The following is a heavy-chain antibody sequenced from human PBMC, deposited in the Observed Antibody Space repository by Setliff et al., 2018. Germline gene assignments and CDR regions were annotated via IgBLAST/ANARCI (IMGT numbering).Heavy chain of an antibody. CDR1: GYTFTNSI. J-gene: IGHJ5*02. CDR2: ISAYNGNT. D-gene: IGHD2-15*01. Sequence: ASVKVSCKASGYTFTNSIMNWVRQAPGQGLEWMGWISAYNGNTYHAQKFQDRLSMTTDASTSTAYMELRSLRADDTAVYYCERLVRHCTRISCQRTSEADLWGQGTQVTVS. V-gene: IGHV1-18*04. CDR3: ERLVRHCTRISCQRTSEADL.